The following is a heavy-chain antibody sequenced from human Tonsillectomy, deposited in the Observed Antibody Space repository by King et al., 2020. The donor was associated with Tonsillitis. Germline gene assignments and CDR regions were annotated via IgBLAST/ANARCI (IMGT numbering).Heavy chain of an antibody. D-gene: IGHD3-16*02. CDR2: ISFDGSNK. CDR3: ARDPVAVRGYVWGSYRRADDHYYYMDV. Sequence: VQLVESGGGVVQPGRSLRLSCAASGFTFSSYAMYWVRQAPGKGLEWVAVISFDGSNKYYADSVKGRLTISRDNSKNTLYLQMNSLRAEDTAVYYCARDPVAVRGYVWGSYRRADDHYYYMDVWGIGTTVTVSS. V-gene: IGHV3-30-3*01. CDR1: GFTFSSYA. J-gene: IGHJ6*03.